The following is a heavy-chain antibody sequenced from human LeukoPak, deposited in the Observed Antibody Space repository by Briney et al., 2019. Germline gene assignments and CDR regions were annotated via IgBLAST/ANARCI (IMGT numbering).Heavy chain of an antibody. CDR2: IYHSGST. J-gene: IGHJ4*02. CDR3: ARVAVTTVTKLDY. CDR1: GYSISSGYY. D-gene: IGHD4-11*01. Sequence: PSETLSLTCTVSGYSISSGYYWGWIRQPPGKGLEWIGNIYHSGSTYYNPSLKSRVSISVDASKNQCTLKLSSVTAADTAVYYCARVAVTTVTKLDYWGQGTLVIVSS. V-gene: IGHV4-38-2*02.